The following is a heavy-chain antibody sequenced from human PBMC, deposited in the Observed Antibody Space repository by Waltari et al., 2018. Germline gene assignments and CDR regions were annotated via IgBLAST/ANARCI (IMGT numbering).Heavy chain of an antibody. V-gene: IGHV3-53*01. CDR2: INRGAEV. D-gene: IGHD3-10*01. CDR1: GFTVSSNY. CDR3: ARDVAMGLFGIPDHHGWDV. J-gene: IGHJ6*02. Sequence: EVQLVESGGGLIQPGGSLRLSCAASGFTVSSNYMHWIRQAPGKGLGGGSGINRGAEVNYGDSVKGRFTNSRDKNKNTVDLQMNTLRIEDTASYYCARDVAMGLFGIPDHHGWDVWGQGTTVIVSS.